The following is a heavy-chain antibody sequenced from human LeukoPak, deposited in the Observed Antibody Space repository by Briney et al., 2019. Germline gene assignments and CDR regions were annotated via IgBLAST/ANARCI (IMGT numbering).Heavy chain of an antibody. Sequence: GGSVKVSFKASGYTFTSYGISWVRQAPGQGLEWMGWISAYNGNTNYAQKLQGRVTVTTDTSTSTAYMELRSLRSDDTAVYYCARDKAYYYDSSGYPDAFDIWGQGTMVTVSS. V-gene: IGHV1-18*01. D-gene: IGHD3-22*01. J-gene: IGHJ3*02. CDR3: ARDKAYYYDSSGYPDAFDI. CDR2: ISAYNGNT. CDR1: GYTFTSYG.